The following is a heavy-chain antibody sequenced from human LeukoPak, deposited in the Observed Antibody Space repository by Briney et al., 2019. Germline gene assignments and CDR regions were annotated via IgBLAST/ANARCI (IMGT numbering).Heavy chain of an antibody. J-gene: IGHJ4*02. D-gene: IGHD3-22*01. CDR1: GYTFTSYY. Sequence: GASLKVSCKASGYTFTSYYMHWGLQAPGQGLEWRGIFNPSGGSTSYAQKFQGRVTMTRDTSTSTVYMELSSLRSEDTAVYYCAREGDTSGFGDYWGQGTLVTVSS. CDR3: AREGDTSGFGDY. V-gene: IGHV1-46*01. CDR2: FNPSGGST.